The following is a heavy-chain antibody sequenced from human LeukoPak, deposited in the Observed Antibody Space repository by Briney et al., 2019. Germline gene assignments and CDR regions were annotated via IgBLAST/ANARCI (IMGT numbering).Heavy chain of an antibody. D-gene: IGHD6-13*01. CDR3: ARERVAAAGNDY. V-gene: IGHV4-31*03. J-gene: IGHJ4*02. CDR1: GGSISSGGYY. CDR2: IYYSGST. Sequence: SETLSLTCTVSGGSISSGGYYWSWIRQHPGKGLEWIGYIYYSGSTYYNPSLKSRVTISVDTSKNQFSLKLSSVTAADTAVYYCARERVAAAGNDYWGQGTLVTVSS.